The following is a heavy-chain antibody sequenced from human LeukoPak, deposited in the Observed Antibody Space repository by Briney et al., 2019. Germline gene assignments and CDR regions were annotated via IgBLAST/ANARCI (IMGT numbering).Heavy chain of an antibody. CDR1: GGSISSSSYY. J-gene: IGHJ4*02. V-gene: IGHV4-39*07. Sequence: SETLSLTRTVSGGSISSSSYYWGWIRQPPGKGLEWIGEINHGGSTNYNPSLKSRVTISVDTSKNHYSLNLSSVTAADTAMYYCARTLSYFDYWGQGTLVTVSS. CDR2: INHGGST. CDR3: ARTLSYFDY.